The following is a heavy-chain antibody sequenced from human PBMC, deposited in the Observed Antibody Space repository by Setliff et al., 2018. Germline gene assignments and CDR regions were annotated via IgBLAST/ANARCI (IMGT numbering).Heavy chain of an antibody. Sequence: ASVKVSCKTSSYTFTNYGINWVRQAPGRGLEWMGWITAYDGNTHYAQKFQGRVTMTADASTSTANMELRGLRSDDTAVYYCTRGPKDFVVLAAAACFDFWGQGALVTVSS. D-gene: IGHD2-15*01. V-gene: IGHV1-18*01. J-gene: IGHJ4*02. CDR2: ITAYDGNT. CDR1: SYTFTNYG. CDR3: TRGPKDFVVLAAAACFDF.